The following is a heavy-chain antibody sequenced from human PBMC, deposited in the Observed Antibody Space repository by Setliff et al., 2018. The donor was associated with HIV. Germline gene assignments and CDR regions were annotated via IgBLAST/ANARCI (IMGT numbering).Heavy chain of an antibody. J-gene: IGHJ4*02. V-gene: IGHV4-4*02. D-gene: IGHD3-22*01. Sequence: LSLTCAVSGGSISSNWWSWVRQSPGKGLEWIGEIYHSGSTHYNPSLQSRVTISVDKSKSQFSLKLNSVTAADTAVYYCGGNGYYSIDYWGQGALVTVSS. CDR3: GGNGYYSIDY. CDR1: GGSISSNW. CDR2: IYHSGST.